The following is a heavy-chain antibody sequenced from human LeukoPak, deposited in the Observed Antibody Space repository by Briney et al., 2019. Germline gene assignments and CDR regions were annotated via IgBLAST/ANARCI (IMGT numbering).Heavy chain of an antibody. Sequence: GGSLRLSCAASGFTVSSNYMSWVRQAPGKGLEWVSVIYSGGSTYYADSVKGRFTISRDNSKNTLYLQMNSLRAEDTAVYYCAKDRGPVVPLDYWGQGTLVTVSS. CDR2: IYSGGST. CDR1: GFTVSSNY. J-gene: IGHJ4*02. D-gene: IGHD2-15*01. V-gene: IGHV3-66*01. CDR3: AKDRGPVVPLDY.